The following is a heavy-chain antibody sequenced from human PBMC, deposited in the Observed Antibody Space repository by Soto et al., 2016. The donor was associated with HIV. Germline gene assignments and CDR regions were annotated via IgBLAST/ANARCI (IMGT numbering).Heavy chain of an antibody. V-gene: IGHV3-53*02. J-gene: IGHJ1*01. CDR3: ARDNGRSLIQN. D-gene: IGHD1-26*01. CDR2: VYVNGRT. Sequence: EVQLVETGGGLVQPGGPVRLSCAPSGFSISYNYMSWVRQAPGKGLEWVSSVYVNGRTYYADSVKGRFTVSRDMSKNLIYLQMNSLRTEDTAVYFCARDNGRSLIQNWGRGTLVTVSS. CDR1: GFSISYNY.